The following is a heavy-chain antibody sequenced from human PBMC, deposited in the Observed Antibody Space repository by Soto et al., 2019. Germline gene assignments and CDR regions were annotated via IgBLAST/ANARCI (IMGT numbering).Heavy chain of an antibody. CDR3: ARAYYYDRKEYYFDY. CDR2: ISSSSSYI. J-gene: IGHJ4*02. D-gene: IGHD3-22*01. V-gene: IGHV3-21*01. CDR1: GFTFSSYS. Sequence: SGFTFSSYSMTWVRQAPGKGLEWVSYISSSSSYIYYADSVKGRFTISRDNAKNSLYLQMNSLRAEDTAVYYCARAYYYDRKEYYFDYWGQGTLVTVSS.